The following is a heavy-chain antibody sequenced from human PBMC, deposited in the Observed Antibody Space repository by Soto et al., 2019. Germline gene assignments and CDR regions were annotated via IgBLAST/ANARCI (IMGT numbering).Heavy chain of an antibody. Sequence: QVQLVQSEAEVKKPGASVKVSCKTAGYTFRSSGISWVRQAPGQGLEWMGWINPNNGDIDYAQKFQGRVTMTTDISTSTAYMELMSLTSDDTAMYYCARDRSNSDYWGQGTLVTVSS. CDR3: ARDRSNSDY. CDR2: INPNNGDI. V-gene: IGHV1-18*01. J-gene: IGHJ4*02. D-gene: IGHD1-1*01. CDR1: GYTFRSSG.